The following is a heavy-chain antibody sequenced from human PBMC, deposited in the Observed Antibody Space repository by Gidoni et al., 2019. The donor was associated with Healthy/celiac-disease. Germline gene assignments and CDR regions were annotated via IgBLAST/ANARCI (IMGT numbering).Heavy chain of an antibody. CDR1: GFTFSDYY. V-gene: IGHV3-11*01. D-gene: IGHD3-10*01. J-gene: IGHJ6*02. CDR2: ISSSGSTI. CDR3: ARGHVLLWFGELLPYYGMDV. Sequence: QVQLVESGGGLVKPGGSLRLSCAASGFTFSDYYMSWIRQAPGKGLEWVSYISSSGSTIYYADSVKGRFTISRDNAKNSLYLQMNSLRAEDTAVYYCARGHVLLWFGELLPYYGMDVWGQGTTVTVSS.